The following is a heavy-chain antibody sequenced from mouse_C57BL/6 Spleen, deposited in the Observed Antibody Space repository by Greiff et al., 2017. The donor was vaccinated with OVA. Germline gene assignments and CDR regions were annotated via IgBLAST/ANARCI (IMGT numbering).Heavy chain of an antibody. V-gene: IGHV1-26*01. D-gene: IGHD2-2*01. CDR1: GYTFTDYY. J-gene: IGHJ3*01. Sequence: VQLQQSGPELVKPGASVKISCKASGYTFTDYYMNWVKQSHGKSLEWIGDINPNNGGTSYNQKFKGKATLTVDKSSSTAYMELRSLTSEDSAVYYCASSVYGYDWFAYWGQGTLVTVSA. CDR2: INPNNGGT. CDR3: ASSVYGYDWFAY.